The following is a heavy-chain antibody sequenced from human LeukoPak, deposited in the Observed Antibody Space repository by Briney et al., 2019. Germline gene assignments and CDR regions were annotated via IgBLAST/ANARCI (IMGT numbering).Heavy chain of an antibody. Sequence: GGSLRLSCAASGFTFSSYSMNWVRRAPGKGLEWVSSISSSSSYIYYADSVKGRFTISRDNAKNSLYLQMNSLRAEDTAVYYCARDGITIFGVYYGMDVWGQGTTVTVSS. J-gene: IGHJ6*02. CDR1: GFTFSSYS. CDR2: ISSSSSYI. D-gene: IGHD3-3*01. CDR3: ARDGITIFGVYYGMDV. V-gene: IGHV3-21*01.